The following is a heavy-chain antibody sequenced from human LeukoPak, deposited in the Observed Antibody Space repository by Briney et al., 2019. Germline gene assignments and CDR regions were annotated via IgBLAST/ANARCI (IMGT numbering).Heavy chain of an antibody. Sequence: PGGSLRLSCAASGFTFSSYAMNWVRQAPGKGLEWVAVISSDGSNKYHADFVRGRITISRDNSKNTLYLQMNGLRAEDTAVYYCARHQYISGWYDAFDIWGQGTMVTVSS. CDR3: ARHQYISGWYDAFDI. D-gene: IGHD6-19*01. CDR2: ISSDGSNK. J-gene: IGHJ3*02. CDR1: GFTFSSYA. V-gene: IGHV3-30*04.